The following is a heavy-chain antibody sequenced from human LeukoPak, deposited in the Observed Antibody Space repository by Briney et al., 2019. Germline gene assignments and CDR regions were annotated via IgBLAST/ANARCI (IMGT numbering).Heavy chain of an antibody. CDR2: LNDSGST. CDR3: ATPIGDSSSSEE. Sequence: SETLSLTCAVYGGSFSGNYWAWIRQPPGKGLEWIGELNDSGSTNCNPSLKSRVTISLDTSKNQFSLRLSSVTAADTAVYYCATPIGDSSSSEEWGQGTLVTVPS. CDR1: GGSFSGNY. V-gene: IGHV4-34*01. J-gene: IGHJ4*02. D-gene: IGHD6-13*01.